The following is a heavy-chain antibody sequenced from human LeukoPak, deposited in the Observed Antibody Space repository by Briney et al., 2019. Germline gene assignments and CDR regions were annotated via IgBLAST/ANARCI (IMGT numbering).Heavy chain of an antibody. D-gene: IGHD3-22*01. CDR1: GFTFSSYG. CDR2: ISYDGSNK. Sequence: GGSLRLSCAASGFTFSSYGMSWVRQVPGKGLEWVAVISYDGSNKYYADSVKGRFTISRDNSKNTLYLQMNSLRAEDTAVYYCAKDSAYYYDSSGYSGRYMDVWGKGTTVTVSS. V-gene: IGHV3-30*18. J-gene: IGHJ6*03. CDR3: AKDSAYYYDSSGYSGRYMDV.